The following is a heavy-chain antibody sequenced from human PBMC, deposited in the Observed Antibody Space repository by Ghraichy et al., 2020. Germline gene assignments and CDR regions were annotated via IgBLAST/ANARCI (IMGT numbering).Heavy chain of an antibody. CDR3: ARALPPKKAAVVVPAATDAYYYYYMDV. CDR2: IYHSGST. CDR1: GGSISSGGYS. D-gene: IGHD2-2*01. Sequence: SETLSLTCAVSGGSISSGGYSWSWIRQPPGKGLEWIGYIYHSGSTYYNPSLKSRVTISVDRSKNQFSLKLSSVTAADTAVYYCARALPPKKAAVVVPAATDAYYYYYMDVWGKGTTVTVSS. V-gene: IGHV4-30-2*01. J-gene: IGHJ6*03.